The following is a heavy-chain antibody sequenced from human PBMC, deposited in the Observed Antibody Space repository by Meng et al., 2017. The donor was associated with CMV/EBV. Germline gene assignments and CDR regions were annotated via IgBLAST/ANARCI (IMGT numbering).Heavy chain of an antibody. V-gene: IGHV3-30*18. J-gene: IGHJ4*02. CDR1: FTFSSYG. D-gene: IGHD3-22*01. CDR3: AKSGYYYDSSGYYPDY. Sequence: FTFSSYGIHWVRPAPGKGLEWMAVISYDGRNKYYADSVKGRFTISRDNSKNTLYLQMNSLRAEDTAVYYCAKSGYYYDSSGYYPDYWGQGTLVTVSS. CDR2: ISYDGRNK.